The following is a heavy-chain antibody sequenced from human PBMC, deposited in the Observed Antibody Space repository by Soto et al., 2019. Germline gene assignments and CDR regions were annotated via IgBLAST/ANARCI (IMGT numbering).Heavy chain of an antibody. V-gene: IGHV1-69*02. J-gene: IGHJ4*02. D-gene: IGHD4-17*01. CDR1: GGTFSSYT. CDR2: IIPILGIA. CDR3: ARAGGMGGAYGDLTAGDY. Sequence: QVQLVQSGAEVKKPGSSVKVSCKASGGTFSSYTISWVRQAPGQGLEWMGRIIPILGIANYAQKFQGRVTVTADKPTSTAYMELSGLRSEYTAVYYCARAGGMGGAYGDLTAGDYWGQGTLVTVSS.